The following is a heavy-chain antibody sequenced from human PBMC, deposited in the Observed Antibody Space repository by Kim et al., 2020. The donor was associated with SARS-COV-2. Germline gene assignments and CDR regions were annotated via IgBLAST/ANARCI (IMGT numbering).Heavy chain of an antibody. V-gene: IGHV3-30*04. J-gene: IGHJ6*01. CDR3: ARGGGSSYGYSYYYGMD. CDR2: ISYDGSNK. D-gene: IGHD5-18*01. CDR1: GFTFSSYA. Sequence: GGSLRLSCAASGFTFSSYAMHWVRQAPGKGLEWVAVISYDGSNKYYADSVKGRFTISRDNSKNTLYLQMNSLRAEDTAVYYCARGGGSSYGYSYYYGMD.